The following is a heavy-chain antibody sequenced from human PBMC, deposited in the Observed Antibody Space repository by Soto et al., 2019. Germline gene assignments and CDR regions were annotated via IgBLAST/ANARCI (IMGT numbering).Heavy chain of an antibody. CDR2: ISCCGGTT. V-gene: IGHV3-23*01. J-gene: IGHJ5*02. Sequence: EVRLMGSGGGMVQPGGSLRLSCEASGFTFRSSAMGWVRQAPGKGLEWVSGISCCGGTTSYADSVRGRFIISRDDSQNTLYLQMNSLRGEDTARYYCAKADGQQWLLPHLKSWGPGDLVTVSS. CDR3: AKADGQQWLLPHLKS. CDR1: GFTFRSSA. D-gene: IGHD6-19*01.